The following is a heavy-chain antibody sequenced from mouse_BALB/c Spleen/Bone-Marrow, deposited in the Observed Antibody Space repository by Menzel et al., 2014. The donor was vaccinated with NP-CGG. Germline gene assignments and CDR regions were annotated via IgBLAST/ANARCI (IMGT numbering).Heavy chain of an antibody. J-gene: IGHJ3*01. Sequence: VQLQQSGAELVKPGASVKLSCTASGCNIKDTYMHWVKQRPEQGLEWIARIDPANGNTKYDPKFQGKATITADTSSNTAYLQLSSLTSEDTAAYYGARGDYGAFAYWGQGTLVAVSA. CDR3: ARGDYGAFAY. V-gene: IGHV14-3*02. D-gene: IGHD2-4*01. CDR2: IDPANGNT. CDR1: GCNIKDTY.